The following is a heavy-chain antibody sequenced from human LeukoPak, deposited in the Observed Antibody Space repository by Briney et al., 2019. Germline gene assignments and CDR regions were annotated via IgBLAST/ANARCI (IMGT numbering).Heavy chain of an antibody. Sequence: ASVKVSCKASGYTFTGYYMHWVRQAPGQGLEWMGWINPNSGGTNYAQKFQGRVTMTRDTSISTAYMELSRLRSDDTAVYYCVTIKSGSYGDVVFDIWGQGTMVTVS. CDR3: VTIKSGSYGDVVFDI. D-gene: IGHD1-26*01. J-gene: IGHJ3*02. V-gene: IGHV1-2*02. CDR1: GYTFTGYY. CDR2: INPNSGGT.